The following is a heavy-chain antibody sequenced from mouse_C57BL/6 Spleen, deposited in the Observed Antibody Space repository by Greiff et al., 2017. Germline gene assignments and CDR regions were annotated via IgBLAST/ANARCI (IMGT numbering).Heavy chain of an antibody. J-gene: IGHJ3*01. V-gene: IGHV10-3*01. CDR3: VRDSQFAY. Sequence: EVKVEVSGGGLVQPKGSLKLSCAASGFTFNTYAMHWVRQAPGKGLEWVARIRSKSSNYATYYADSVKDRFTISRDDSQSMLYLQRNNLKTEDTAMYYCVRDSQFAYWGQGTLVTVSA. CDR2: IRSKSSNYAT. CDR1: GFTFNTYA.